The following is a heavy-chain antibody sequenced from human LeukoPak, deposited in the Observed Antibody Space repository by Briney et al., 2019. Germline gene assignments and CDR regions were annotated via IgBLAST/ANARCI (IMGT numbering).Heavy chain of an antibody. CDR1: GFTFNKYT. J-gene: IGHJ5*02. CDR2: ITSSSSYI. Sequence: GGSLRLSCAASGFTFNKYTMNWVRQAPGKGLEWVSSITSSSSYIYYADSVKGRFTISRDNAKNSLYLQMNSLRAEDAAVYYCARESYSSSWYGGWFDPWGQGTLVTVSS. CDR3: ARESYSSSWYGGWFDP. V-gene: IGHV3-21*01. D-gene: IGHD6-13*01.